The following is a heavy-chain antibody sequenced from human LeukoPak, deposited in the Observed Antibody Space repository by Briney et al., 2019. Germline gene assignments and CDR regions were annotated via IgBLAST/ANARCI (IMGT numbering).Heavy chain of an antibody. CDR1: GFIFSSYW. CDR3: ARRDLRYCSSTSCPAQYYGVDV. CDR2: IKEDGSEK. Sequence: GRSLRLSCAASGFIFSSYWMSWVRQAPGKGLEWVANIKEDGSEKYYVDSVKGRFTISRDNAKNSLYLQTNSLRAEDTAVYYCARRDLRYCSSTSCPAQYYGVDVWGKGTTVTVSS. D-gene: IGHD2-2*01. V-gene: IGHV3-7*03. J-gene: IGHJ6*04.